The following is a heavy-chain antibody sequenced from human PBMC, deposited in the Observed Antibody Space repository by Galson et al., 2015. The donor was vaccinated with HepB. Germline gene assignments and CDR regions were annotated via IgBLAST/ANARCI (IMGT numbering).Heavy chain of an antibody. CDR2: INHSGST. V-gene: IGHV4-34*01. Sequence: SEPLSLTCAVYGGSFSGYYWSWIRQPPGKGLEWIGEINHSGSTNYNPSLKSRVTISVDTSKNQFSLKLSSVTAADTAVYYCARHCLGTTTVTNLGAFDIWGQGTMVTVSS. CDR1: GGSFSGYY. J-gene: IGHJ3*02. CDR3: ARHCLGTTTVTNLGAFDI. D-gene: IGHD4-17*01.